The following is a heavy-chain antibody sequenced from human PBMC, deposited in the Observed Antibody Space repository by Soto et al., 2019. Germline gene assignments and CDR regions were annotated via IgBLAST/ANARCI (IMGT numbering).Heavy chain of an antibody. CDR3: ARFGGWYGVWNWYFDV. D-gene: IGHD6-19*01. V-gene: IGHV3-48*02. J-gene: IGHJ2*01. Sequence: EVQLVESGGGLVQPGGSLRLSCAASGFTFSSYSMNWVRQAPGKGLEWVSYISSGSNTIYYADSVKGRFTISRDNAKNSLYLQMNSLRDEDTAVYYCARFGGWYGVWNWYFDVWGRGTLVTVSS. CDR1: GFTFSSYS. CDR2: ISSGSNTI.